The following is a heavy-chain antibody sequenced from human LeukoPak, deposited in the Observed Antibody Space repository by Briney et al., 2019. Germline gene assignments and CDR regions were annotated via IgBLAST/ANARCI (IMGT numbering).Heavy chain of an antibody. J-gene: IGHJ4*02. CDR2: IIPISGTA. Sequence: SVKVFCKASGGTFNSYAFTWVRQAPGQGLEWMGGIIPISGTANYAQKLQGRLTITADESTSTAYMELSNLRSEDTAVYYCARAIGGVIGVTVDSYYFDCWGQGTLVTVSS. V-gene: IGHV1-69*01. CDR3: ARAIGGVIGVTVDSYYFDC. D-gene: IGHD2-21*01. CDR1: GGTFNSYA.